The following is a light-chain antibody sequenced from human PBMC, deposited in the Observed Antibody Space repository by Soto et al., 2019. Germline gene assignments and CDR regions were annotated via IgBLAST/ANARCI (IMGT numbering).Light chain of an antibody. Sequence: DIQTTQSPSSLSASVGDRVTITCRTSDNIAKYLNWYQQKPGQVPKHLIVAASRLQSGVPTRFSGSGSGTDFTLTINNLQPEDFATYFCQESYSAPPWTFGEGTKVDIK. CDR1: DNIAKY. V-gene: IGKV1-39*01. J-gene: IGKJ1*01. CDR2: AAS. CDR3: QESYSAPPWT.